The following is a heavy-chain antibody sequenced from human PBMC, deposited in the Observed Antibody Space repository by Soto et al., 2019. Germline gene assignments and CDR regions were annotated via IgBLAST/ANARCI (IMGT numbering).Heavy chain of an antibody. J-gene: IGHJ4*02. CDR1: GGSVSSGSYY. CDR2: IYYSGST. CDR3: ARFLLSTVTTAGLESYFDY. V-gene: IGHV4-61*01. Sequence: PSETLSLTCTVSGGSVSSGSYYWSWIRQPPGKGLEWIGYIYYSGSTNYTPSLKSRVTISVDTSKNQFSLKLSSVTAADTAVYYCARFLLSTVTTAGLESYFDYWGQGTLVTVSS. D-gene: IGHD4-17*01.